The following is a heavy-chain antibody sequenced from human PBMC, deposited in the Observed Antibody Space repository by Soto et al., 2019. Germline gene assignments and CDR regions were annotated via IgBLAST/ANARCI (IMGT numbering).Heavy chain of an antibody. Sequence: SETLSLTCTVSGGSISSSSYYWGWIRQPPGKGLEWIGSIYYSGSTYYNPSLKSRVTISVDTSKNQFSLKLSSVTAADTAVYYCVRDEYCTNGVCYSGDAFDIWGQGTMVTVSS. J-gene: IGHJ3*02. CDR1: GGSISSSSYY. CDR2: IYYSGST. CDR3: VRDEYCTNGVCYSGDAFDI. V-gene: IGHV4-39*02. D-gene: IGHD2-8*01.